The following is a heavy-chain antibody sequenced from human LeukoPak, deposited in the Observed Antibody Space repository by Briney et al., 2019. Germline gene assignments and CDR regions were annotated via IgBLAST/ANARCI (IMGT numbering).Heavy chain of an antibody. CDR2: ISSSGSTI. D-gene: IGHD6-13*01. J-gene: IGHJ4*02. CDR1: GFTFSDYY. CDR3: ARARSRYPTVDY. Sequence: GGSLRLSCAASGFTFSDYYMSWIRQTPGKGLEWVSYISSSGSTIYYADSVKGRFTISRDNAKNSLYLQMNSLRAEDTAVYYCARARSRYPTVDYWGQGALVTVSS. V-gene: IGHV3-11*01.